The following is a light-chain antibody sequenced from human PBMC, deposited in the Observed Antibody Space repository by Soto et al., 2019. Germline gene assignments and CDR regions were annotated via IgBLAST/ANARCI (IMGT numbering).Light chain of an antibody. CDR3: AAWDDNLSGFYV. J-gene: IGLJ1*01. Sequence: QSVLTQSPSASGTPRQRVTISCSGSASTIGRNYVYWYQQLPGTAPKLLIYRNSLRPSGVPDRFSGSKSGTSASLAISGLRSEDEADYYCAAWDDNLSGFYVFGDGTKVTVL. CDR1: ASTIGRNY. CDR2: RNS. V-gene: IGLV1-47*01.